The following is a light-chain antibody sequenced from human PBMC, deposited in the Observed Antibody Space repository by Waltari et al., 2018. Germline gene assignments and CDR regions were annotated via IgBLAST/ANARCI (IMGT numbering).Light chain of an antibody. Sequence: DIQMTQSPSTLSASVGDRVTITCRASQSIRGSLAWYPQKPGKAPTILIYGASTLQRGVPSRFSGSGTGTEFTLTITSLQPDDFATYYCQQHYSRWTFGQGTRVEIK. CDR3: QQHYSRWT. CDR2: GAS. CDR1: QSIRGS. J-gene: IGKJ1*01. V-gene: IGKV1-5*03.